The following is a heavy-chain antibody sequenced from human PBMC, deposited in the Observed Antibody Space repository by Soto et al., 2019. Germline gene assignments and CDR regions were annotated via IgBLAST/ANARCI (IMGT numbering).Heavy chain of an antibody. J-gene: IGHJ4*02. CDR1: GGTFSSYA. D-gene: IGHD3-22*01. CDR3: ASLYYYDSSGYERDFDY. Sequence: QVQLVQSGAEVKKPGSSVKVSCKASGGTFSSYAISWVRQAPGQGLEWMGGVIPIFGTANYAQKFQGRVTITADESTSTAYMELSSLRSEDTAVYYCASLYYYDSSGYERDFDYWGQGTLVTVSS. CDR2: VIPIFGTA. V-gene: IGHV1-69*01.